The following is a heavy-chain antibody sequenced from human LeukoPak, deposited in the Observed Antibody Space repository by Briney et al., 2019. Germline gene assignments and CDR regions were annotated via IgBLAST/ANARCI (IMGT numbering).Heavy chain of an antibody. CDR3: ARDFAGKRGNYANYLYYLDY. CDR1: GYTFTGYY. CDR2: INPNGGGI. V-gene: IGHV1-2*02. D-gene: IGHD1-7*01. Sequence: ASVKVSCKASGYTFTGYYMHWVRQAPGQGLEWMGWINPNGGGIKYAQKFQGRVTMTRDTSITTAYMELSRLRSDDTAVYFCARDFAGKRGNYANYLYYLDYWGQGILVTVSS. J-gene: IGHJ4*02.